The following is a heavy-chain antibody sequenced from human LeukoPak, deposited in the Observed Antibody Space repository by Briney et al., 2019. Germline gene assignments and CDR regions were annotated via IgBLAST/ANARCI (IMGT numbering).Heavy chain of an antibody. CDR1: GGSFSGYY. D-gene: IGHD3-3*01. CDR2: INHSGST. V-gene: IGHV4-34*01. J-gene: IGHJ6*04. Sequence: PSETLSLTCAVYGGSFSGYYWSWIRQPPGKGLEWIGEINHSGSTNYNPSLKSRVTISVDTSKNQFSLKLSSVTAADTAVYYCARDDFWSGYPDVWGKGTTATVSS. CDR3: ARDDFWSGYPDV.